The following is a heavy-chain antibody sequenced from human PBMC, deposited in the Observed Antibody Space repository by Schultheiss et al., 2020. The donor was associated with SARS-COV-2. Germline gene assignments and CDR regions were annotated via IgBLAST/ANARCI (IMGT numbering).Heavy chain of an antibody. J-gene: IGHJ4*02. Sequence: GESLKISCAASGFTFSSYAMHWVRQAPGKGLEWVAVISYDGSNKYYADSVKGRFTISRDNSKNTLYLQMNSLRAEDTAVYYCAKASGIDYWGQGTLVTVSS. CDR2: ISYDGSNK. V-gene: IGHV3-30-3*01. CDR3: AKASGIDY. CDR1: GFTFSSYA. D-gene: IGHD3-10*01.